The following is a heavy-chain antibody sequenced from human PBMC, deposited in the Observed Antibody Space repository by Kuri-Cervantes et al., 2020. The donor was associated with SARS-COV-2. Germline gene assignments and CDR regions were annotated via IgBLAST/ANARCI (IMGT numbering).Heavy chain of an antibody. J-gene: IGHJ5*02. V-gene: IGHV3-21*01. D-gene: IGHD3-22*01. CDR3: ARDGPRGFYYVSSGYSDWFGP. CDR2: ISSSSSYI. CDR1: GFTFSSYW. Sequence: GGSLRLSCAASGFTFSSYWMSWVRQAPGKGLEWVSSISSSSSYIYYADSVKGRFTISRDNAKNSLYLQMNSLRAEDTAVYYCARDGPRGFYYVSSGYSDWFGPWGQGTRVTGAS.